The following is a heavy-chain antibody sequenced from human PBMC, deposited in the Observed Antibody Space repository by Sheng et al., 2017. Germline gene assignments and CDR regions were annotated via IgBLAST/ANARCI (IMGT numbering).Heavy chain of an antibody. CDR1: GFTFSSYG. V-gene: IGHV3-33*01. CDR3: ARDGGTVNTRGMDV. Sequence: QVQLVESGGGVVQPGRSLRLSCAASGFTFSSYGMHWVRQAPGKGLEWVAVIWYDGSNKYYADSVKGRFTISRDNSKNTLYLQMNSLRAEDTAVYYCARDGGTVNTRGMDVWGQGTTVTVSS. J-gene: IGHJ6*02. CDR2: IWYDGSNK. D-gene: IGHD4-17*01.